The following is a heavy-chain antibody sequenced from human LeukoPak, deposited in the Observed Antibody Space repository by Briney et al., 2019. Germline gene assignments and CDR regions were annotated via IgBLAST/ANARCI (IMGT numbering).Heavy chain of an antibody. Sequence: SETLSLTCTVSGGSVSSSSYYWGWIRQPPGKGLEWIGSIYYSGSTYYNPSLKSRVSISVDTSKNQFSLKLSSVTAADTAVYYCARDYDSSGYYYVRGAFDIWGQGTMVTVSS. J-gene: IGHJ3*02. D-gene: IGHD3-22*01. CDR1: GGSVSSSSYY. CDR3: ARDYDSSGYYYVRGAFDI. CDR2: IYYSGST. V-gene: IGHV4-39*07.